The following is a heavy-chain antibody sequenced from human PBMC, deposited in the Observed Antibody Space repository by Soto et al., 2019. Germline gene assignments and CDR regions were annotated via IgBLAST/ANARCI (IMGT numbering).Heavy chain of an antibody. CDR3: ARMGGKGGSGWLHY. V-gene: IGHV2-26*01. CDR1: GFSLSNARMG. Sequence: QVTLKESGPVLVKPTETLTLTCTVCGFSLSNARMGVSWIRQPPGKALEWLAHIFSNDEKSYSTSLKSRLTISKDTSKSQVVLTMTNMDPVDTPTYYCARMGGKGGSGWLHYGGQGTLVTVSS. D-gene: IGHD6-19*01. J-gene: IGHJ4*02. CDR2: IFSNDEK.